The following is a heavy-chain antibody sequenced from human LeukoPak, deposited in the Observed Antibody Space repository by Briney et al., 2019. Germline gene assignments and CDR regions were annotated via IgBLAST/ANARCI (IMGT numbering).Heavy chain of an antibody. D-gene: IGHD5-18*01. J-gene: IGHJ4*02. CDR1: GFTFSTYA. CDR3: ARDTALPYFDY. Sequence: GGSLRLSCSASGFTFSTYAMYWVRQAPGKGLEYVSVISNNGDSTYYTDSVKGRFTISRDNSKNTLNLQMSSLRAEDTAVYYCARDTALPYFDYWGQGTLVAVSS. V-gene: IGHV3-64D*06. CDR2: ISNNGDST.